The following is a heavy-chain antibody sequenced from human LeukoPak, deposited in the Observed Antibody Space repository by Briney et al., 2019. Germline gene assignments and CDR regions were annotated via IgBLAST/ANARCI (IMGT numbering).Heavy chain of an antibody. Sequence: SETLSLTCTVSGGSISSYYWSWIRQPPGKGLEWIGYIYYSGSTYYNPSLKSRVTISVDTSKNQFSLKLSSVTAADTAVYYCARDRKNYYGSSERSAKTELRFDPWGQGTLVTVSS. J-gene: IGHJ5*02. D-gene: IGHD3-10*01. CDR1: GGSISSYY. CDR3: ARDRKNYYGSSERSAKTELRFDP. CDR2: IYYSGST. V-gene: IGHV4-59*12.